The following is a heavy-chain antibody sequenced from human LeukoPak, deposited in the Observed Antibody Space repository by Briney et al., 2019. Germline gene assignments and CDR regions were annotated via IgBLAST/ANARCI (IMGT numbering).Heavy chain of an antibody. CDR2: VYYSGTT. CDR3: ARRRWFGELDY. J-gene: IGHJ4*02. Sequence: PSETLSLTCTVSGDSISSNSYYWGWIRQSPGKGLEWIGSVYYSGTTYYNPSLKSRVTISVDTSKNQFSLKLSSVTAADTAVYYCARRRWFGELDYWGQGTLVTVSS. CDR1: GDSISSNSYY. D-gene: IGHD3-10*01. V-gene: IGHV4-39*01.